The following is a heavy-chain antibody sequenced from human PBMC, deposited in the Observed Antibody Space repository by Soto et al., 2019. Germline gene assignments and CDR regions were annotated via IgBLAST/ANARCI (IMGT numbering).Heavy chain of an antibody. Sequence: GGSLRLSCAASGFTFSSYGMHWVRQAPGKGLEWVAVIWYDGSNKYYADSVKGRFTISRDNSKNTLYLQMNSLRAEDTAVYYCAREFGGDGLNAFDIWGQGTMVTVSS. CDR1: GFTFSSYG. J-gene: IGHJ3*02. D-gene: IGHD3-16*01. CDR3: AREFGGDGLNAFDI. CDR2: IWYDGSNK. V-gene: IGHV3-33*01.